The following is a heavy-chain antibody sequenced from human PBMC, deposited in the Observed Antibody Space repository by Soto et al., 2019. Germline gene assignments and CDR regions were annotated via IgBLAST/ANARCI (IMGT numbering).Heavy chain of an antibody. D-gene: IGHD6-6*01. J-gene: IGHJ6*04. CDR3: ARHHAIGEHGSSDV. CDR1: GFTFSSYW. CDR2: IKQDGSEK. Sequence: GGSLRLSCAASGFTFSSYWMSWVRQAPGKGLEWVANIKQDGSEKYYGDSVKGRFTISRDNAKNSLYLQMNSLRAEDTAVYYCARHHAIGEHGSSDVWGKGTTVTVSS. V-gene: IGHV3-7*01.